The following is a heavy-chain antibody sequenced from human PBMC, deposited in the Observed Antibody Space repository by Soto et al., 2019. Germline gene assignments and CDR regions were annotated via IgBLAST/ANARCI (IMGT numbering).Heavy chain of an antibody. D-gene: IGHD5-18*01. J-gene: IGHJ4*02. CDR3: ARGQDSAKVGY. CDR1: GGSVGGYY. V-gene: IGHV4-34*01. Sequence: SETLSLTCAVHGGSVGGYYWGWIRQPPGKGLEWIGEIHPSGVSTYNPSLNSRVAMSVGTSKNQFSLTLSSVTAADTAVYYCARGQDSAKVGYWGQGTLVTVSS. CDR2: IHPSGVS.